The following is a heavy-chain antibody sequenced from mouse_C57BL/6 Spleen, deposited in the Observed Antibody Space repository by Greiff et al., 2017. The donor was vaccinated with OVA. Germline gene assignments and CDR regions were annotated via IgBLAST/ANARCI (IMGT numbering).Heavy chain of an antibody. CDR1: GFTFSSYG. CDR3: ASRTGDY. Sequence: EVQLVESGGDLVKPGGSLKLSCAASGFTFSSYGMSWVRQTPDKRLEWVATISSGGSYTYYPDSVKGRFTISRDNAKNTLYLQMSSLKSEDTAMYYCASRTGDYWGQGTTLTVSS. D-gene: IGHD4-1*01. V-gene: IGHV5-6*01. CDR2: ISSGGSYT. J-gene: IGHJ2*01.